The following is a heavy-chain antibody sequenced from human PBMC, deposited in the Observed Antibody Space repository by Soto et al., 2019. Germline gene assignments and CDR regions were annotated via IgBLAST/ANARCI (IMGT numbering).Heavy chain of an antibody. J-gene: IGHJ4*02. Sequence: QLQLQESGPGLVKPSETLSLTCTVSGGSISSSSYYWGWIRQPPGKGLEWIGSIYYSGSTYYNPSLKSRVTISVDTSKNQFSLKLSSVTAADTAVYYCARARSASGSLYFDYWGQGTLDTVSS. D-gene: IGHD3-10*01. CDR3: ARARSASGSLYFDY. V-gene: IGHV4-39*01. CDR1: GGSISSSSYY. CDR2: IYYSGST.